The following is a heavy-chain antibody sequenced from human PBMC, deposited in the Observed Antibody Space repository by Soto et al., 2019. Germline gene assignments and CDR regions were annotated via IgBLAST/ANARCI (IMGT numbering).Heavy chain of an antibody. CDR3: ARARYDSSGYYYFDY. V-gene: IGHV4-59*01. D-gene: IGHD3-22*01. CDR2: IYYSGSS. J-gene: IGHJ4*02. CDR1: GGSISVYY. Sequence: PETLSLTCTFSGGSISVYYWDWIRQPPGKGLEWIGYIYYSGSSNYNPSLKSRVTIPLDTSKNQFSLRLRSVTAADTAVYYCARARYDSSGYYYFDYWGQGTLVTVSS.